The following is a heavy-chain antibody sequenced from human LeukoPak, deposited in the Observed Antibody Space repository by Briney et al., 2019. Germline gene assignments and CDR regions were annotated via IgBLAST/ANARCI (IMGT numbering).Heavy chain of an antibody. CDR1: GGSISNDNW. CDR3: ARIHCNSASCFYFDY. Sequence: NTSETLSLTCAVSGGSISNDNWWTWVRQPPGKGLEWNGEIHHSGITHCNPSLKSQVTISVDRSKNQFSLKLNSVTAADTAVYYCARIHCNSASCFYFDYWGQGTLVTVSS. CDR2: IHHSGIT. D-gene: IGHD2-2*01. V-gene: IGHV4-4*02. J-gene: IGHJ4*02.